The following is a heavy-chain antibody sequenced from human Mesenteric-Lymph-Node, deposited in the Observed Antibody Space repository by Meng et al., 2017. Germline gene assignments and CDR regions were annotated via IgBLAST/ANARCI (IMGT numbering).Heavy chain of an antibody. CDR3: AVGRRDGYNFPFDS. CDR2: IGTGGDT. Sequence: GESLKISCVVSGFTFRTCHMHWVRQATGKGLEWVSAIGTGGDTYYSDSVKGRFTISREDAKNSMFLQMNTLRDGGTAVYYCAVGRRDGYNFPFDSWGLGTRVTVSS. J-gene: IGHJ4*02. D-gene: IGHD5-24*01. CDR1: GFTFRTCH. V-gene: IGHV3-13*01.